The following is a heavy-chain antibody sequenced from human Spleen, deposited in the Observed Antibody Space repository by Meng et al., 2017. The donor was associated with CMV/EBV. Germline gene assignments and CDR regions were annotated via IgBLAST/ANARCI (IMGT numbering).Heavy chain of an antibody. CDR2: IRYDESNA. D-gene: IGHD1-1*01. Sequence: GESLKISCAASGFTFNRYGMHWVRQAPGKGLEWVSFIRYDESNAYYADSVRDRLTISRDNSKNTLFLEMISLRAEDTAVYYCVKGVWNGGGYYFDLWGQGTLVTVSS. V-gene: IGHV3-30*02. CDR1: GFTFNRYG. J-gene: IGHJ4*02. CDR3: VKGVWNGGGYYFDL.